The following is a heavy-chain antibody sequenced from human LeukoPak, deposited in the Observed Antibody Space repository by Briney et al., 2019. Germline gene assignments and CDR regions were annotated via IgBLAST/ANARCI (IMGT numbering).Heavy chain of an antibody. CDR2: ISSSSYI. V-gene: IGHV3-21*01. D-gene: IGHD5-18*01. J-gene: IGHJ4*02. CDR1: GFTFSSYS. CDR3: ARDADTAMAVYDY. Sequence: MSGGSLRLSCAASGFTFSSYSMNWVRQAPGKGLEWVSSISSSSYIYYADSVKGRFTISRDNAKNSLYLQMNSLRAEDTAVYYCARDADTAMAVYDYWGQGTLVTVSS.